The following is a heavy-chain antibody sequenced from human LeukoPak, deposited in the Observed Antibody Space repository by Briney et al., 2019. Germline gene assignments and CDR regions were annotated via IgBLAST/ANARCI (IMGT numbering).Heavy chain of an antibody. CDR2: INSDGSST. V-gene: IGHV3-74*01. J-gene: IGHJ4*02. Sequence: GGSLRLSCAASGFTFSSYWMHWVRQAPGKGLVWVSRINSDGSSTSYADSVKGRFTISRDNAKNTLYLQMNSLRAEDTAVYYCASAYYSDTRGFDYWGRGTLVTVSS. D-gene: IGHD3-22*01. CDR1: GFTFSSYW. CDR3: ASAYYSDTRGFDY.